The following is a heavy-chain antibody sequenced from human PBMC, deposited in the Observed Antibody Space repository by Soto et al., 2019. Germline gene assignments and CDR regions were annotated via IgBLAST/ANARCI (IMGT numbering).Heavy chain of an antibody. Sequence: LSLTCTVSGGSVNSDSYYWSWIRQPPGRGLEWLGYLYNSGSTHYNPSLKSRVTISVDTSKNQFSLRLTSVAAADTAVYYCARGYCGGGACYTPRVNWFAPWGQVSLVAVSS. CDR1: GGSVNSDSYY. D-gene: IGHD2-8*02. CDR2: LYNSGST. J-gene: IGHJ5*02. V-gene: IGHV4-61*01. CDR3: ARGYCGGGACYTPRVNWFAP.